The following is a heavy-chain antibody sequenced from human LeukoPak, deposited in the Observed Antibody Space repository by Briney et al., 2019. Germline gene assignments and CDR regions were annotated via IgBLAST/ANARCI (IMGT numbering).Heavy chain of an antibody. CDR3: ARPRGYSYGLDY. J-gene: IGHJ4*02. D-gene: IGHD5-18*01. Sequence: GGSLRLSCAASGFTFSNYAMTWVRQAPGRGLEWVSTISAGGTTTYYADSVKGRFTISRDNSKNTLYLQMNSLRAEDTAVYYCARPRGYSYGLDYWGQGTLVTVSS. V-gene: IGHV3-23*01. CDR1: GFTFSNYA. CDR2: ISAGGTTT.